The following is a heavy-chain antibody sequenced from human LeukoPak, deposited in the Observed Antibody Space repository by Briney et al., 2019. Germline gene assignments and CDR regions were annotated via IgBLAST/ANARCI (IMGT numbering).Heavy chain of an antibody. Sequence: GASVKVSCKASGYTFTSYDINWVRQATGQGLEWMGWMNPNSGNTGYAQKLQGRVTMTTDTSTSTAYMELRSLRSDDTAVYYCARDLGIAAAGTIIDYWGQGTLVTVSS. J-gene: IGHJ4*02. V-gene: IGHV1-8*01. CDR1: GYTFTSYD. CDR3: ARDLGIAAAGTIIDY. D-gene: IGHD6-13*01. CDR2: MNPNSGNT.